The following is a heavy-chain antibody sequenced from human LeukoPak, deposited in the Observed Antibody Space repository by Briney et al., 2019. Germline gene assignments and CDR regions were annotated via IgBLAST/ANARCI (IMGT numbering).Heavy chain of an antibody. Sequence: SETLSLTCSVSGGSISIYYWSWIRQPPGKGLEWIGYIYYSGSTNYNPSLKSRVTISVDTSKNQFSLKLSSVTAADTAVYYCARLGPSHPSSSGWRDYWGQGTLVTVSS. D-gene: IGHD6-19*01. CDR3: ARLGPSHPSSSGWRDY. CDR2: IYYSGST. CDR1: GGSISIYY. J-gene: IGHJ4*02. V-gene: IGHV4-59*01.